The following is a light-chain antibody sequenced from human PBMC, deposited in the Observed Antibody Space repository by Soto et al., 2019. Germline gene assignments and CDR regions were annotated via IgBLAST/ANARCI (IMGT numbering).Light chain of an antibody. J-gene: IGKJ2*01. CDR3: QQYDTYINF. V-gene: IGKV1-5*01. CDR2: DAS. CDR1: QSIRNW. Sequence: DIQMTQSPSTLSASVGDSVTITCRASQSIRNWLAWYQQKPGKAPKLLIYDASSLESGVPSRFSRSGSGTDFTLTISSLQPDDFASYYCQQYDTYINFFGDGTNLEIK.